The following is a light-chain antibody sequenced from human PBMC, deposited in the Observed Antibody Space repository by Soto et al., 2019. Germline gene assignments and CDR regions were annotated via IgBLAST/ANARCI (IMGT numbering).Light chain of an antibody. CDR2: GAS. CDR3: QQHGSSPGIT. Sequence: EIVLTQSPGTLSLSPGERATLSCRASQSVSSSYLAWYQQKPGQAPRLLIYGASSRATGIPDRFSGSGSGTDFTLTISRLEPEAFAVYYSQQHGSSPGITFGQGTRLEIK. CDR1: QSVSSSY. V-gene: IGKV3-20*01. J-gene: IGKJ5*01.